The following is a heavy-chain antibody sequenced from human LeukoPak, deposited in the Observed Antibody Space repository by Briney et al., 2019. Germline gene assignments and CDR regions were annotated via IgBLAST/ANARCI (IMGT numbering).Heavy chain of an antibody. Sequence: SETLSLTCTVSGGSISSSSYYWGWIRQPPGKGLEWIGSIYYSGSTYYNPSLKSRVTISVDTSKNQFSLKLSSVTAADTAVYYCAGSQLDTAMVPPIDAFDIWGQGTMVTVSS. CDR1: GGSISSSSYY. CDR2: IYYSGST. CDR3: AGSQLDTAMVPPIDAFDI. J-gene: IGHJ3*02. D-gene: IGHD5-18*01. V-gene: IGHV4-39*07.